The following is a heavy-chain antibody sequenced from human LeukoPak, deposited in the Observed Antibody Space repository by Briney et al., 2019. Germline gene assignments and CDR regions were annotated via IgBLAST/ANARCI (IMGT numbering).Heavy chain of an antibody. J-gene: IGHJ3*02. D-gene: IGHD1-14*01. CDR1: GFTVSSNY. V-gene: IGHV3-53*01. CDR3: ARMAVSGPRTPDAFDI. CDR2: IYSGGST. Sequence: GGSLRLSCAASGFTVSSNYMSWVRQAPGKGLEWVSVIYSGGSTYYADSVKGRFTISRDNSKNTLYLQMNSLRAEDTAVYYCARMAVSGPRTPDAFDIWGQGTMVTVSS.